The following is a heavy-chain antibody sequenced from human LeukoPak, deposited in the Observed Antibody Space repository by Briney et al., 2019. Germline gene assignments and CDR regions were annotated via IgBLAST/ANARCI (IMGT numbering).Heavy chain of an antibody. CDR1: GFIFISYS. CDR2: ISGSGGST. V-gene: IGHV3-23*01. Sequence: GGSLRLSCAASGFIFISYSMNWVRQAPGKGLEWVSAISGSGGSTYYADSVKGRFTISRDNSKNTLYLQMNSLRAEDTAVYYCAKTAPRSSGWYYFDYWGQGTLVTVSS. CDR3: AKTAPRSSGWYYFDY. D-gene: IGHD6-19*01. J-gene: IGHJ4*02.